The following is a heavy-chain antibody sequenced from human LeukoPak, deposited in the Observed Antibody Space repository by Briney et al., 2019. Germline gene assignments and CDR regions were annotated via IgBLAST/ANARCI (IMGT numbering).Heavy chain of an antibody. Sequence: SETLSLTCAVYGGSFSGYYWSWIRQPPGKGLEWIREINHSGSTNYNPSLKSRVTISVDTSKNQFSLKLSSVTAADTAVYYCARGRVGGVVPAARLFEYWGQGTLVTVSS. J-gene: IGHJ4*02. CDR2: INHSGST. CDR3: ARGRVGGVVPAARLFEY. D-gene: IGHD2-2*01. CDR1: GGSFSGYY. V-gene: IGHV4-34*01.